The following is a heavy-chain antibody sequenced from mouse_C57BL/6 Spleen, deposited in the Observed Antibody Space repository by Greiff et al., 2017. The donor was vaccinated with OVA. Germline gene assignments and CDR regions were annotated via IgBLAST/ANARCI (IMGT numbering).Heavy chain of an antibody. J-gene: IGHJ2*01. CDR2: INPSNGGT. CDR3: ARSGYDYDGLWDFDY. Sequence: VQLQQPGIELVKPGASVKLSCKASGYTFTSYWMHWVKQRPGQGLEWIGNINPSNGGTNYNEKFKSKATLTVDKSSSTAYMQLSSLTSEDSAVYYCARSGYDYDGLWDFDYWGQGTTLTVSS. D-gene: IGHD2-4*01. CDR1: GYTFTSYW. V-gene: IGHV1-53*01.